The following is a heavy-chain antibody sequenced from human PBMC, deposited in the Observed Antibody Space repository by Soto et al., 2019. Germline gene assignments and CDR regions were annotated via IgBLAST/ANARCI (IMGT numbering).Heavy chain of an antibody. CDR1: GFTFTSSA. Sequence: GASVKLSCKDSGFTFTSSAVQWVRQARGQRLEWIGWIVVGSGNTNYAQKFQERVTITRDMSTSTAYMELSSLRSEDTAVYYCAADRGAGWNYVFGVYYYGMDVWGQGTTVTVSS. J-gene: IGHJ6*02. CDR2: IVVGSGNT. V-gene: IGHV1-58*01. D-gene: IGHD1-7*01. CDR3: AADRGAGWNYVFGVYYYGMDV.